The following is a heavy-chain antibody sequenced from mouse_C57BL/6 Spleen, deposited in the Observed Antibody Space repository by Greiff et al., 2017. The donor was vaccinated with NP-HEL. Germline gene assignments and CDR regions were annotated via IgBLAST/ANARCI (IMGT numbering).Heavy chain of an antibody. Sequence: LQESGAELARPGASVKLSCKASGYTFTSYGISWVKQRTGQGLEWIGEIYPRSGNTYYNEKFKGKATLAADKSSSTAYMELRSLTSEDSAVYFCARSGDYDGYYAMDYWGQGTSVTVSS. CDR3: ARSGDYDGYYAMDY. CDR2: IYPRSGNT. CDR1: GYTFTSYG. D-gene: IGHD2-4*01. V-gene: IGHV1-81*01. J-gene: IGHJ4*01.